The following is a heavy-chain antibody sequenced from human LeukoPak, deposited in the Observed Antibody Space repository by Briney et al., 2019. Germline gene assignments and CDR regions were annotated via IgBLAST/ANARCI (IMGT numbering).Heavy chain of an antibody. CDR3: ARDSTIFGVVPVD. D-gene: IGHD3-3*01. CDR1: GYTFTSYG. J-gene: IGHJ4*02. V-gene: IGHV1-18*01. CDR2: ISAYNGNT. Sequence: ASVKVSCKASGYTFTSYGISWVRQAPGQGLEWMGWISAYNGNTNYAQKLQGRVTMTTDTSTSTAYMELRSLRSGDAAVYYCARDSTIFGVVPVDWGQGTLVTVSS.